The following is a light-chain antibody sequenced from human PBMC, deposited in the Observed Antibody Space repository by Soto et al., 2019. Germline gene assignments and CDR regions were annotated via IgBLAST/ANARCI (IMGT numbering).Light chain of an antibody. Sequence: DIQMTQSPSTLSASVGDRVTITCRASQSISNWLAWYQQKPGKAPKLLIYKASNLESGVPSRCGGSGSGTEFTLTISSLQADDFATYYCQHHDSYSQSTFGQGTEVEIK. J-gene: IGKJ1*01. CDR2: KAS. CDR3: QHHDSYSQST. V-gene: IGKV1-5*03. CDR1: QSISNW.